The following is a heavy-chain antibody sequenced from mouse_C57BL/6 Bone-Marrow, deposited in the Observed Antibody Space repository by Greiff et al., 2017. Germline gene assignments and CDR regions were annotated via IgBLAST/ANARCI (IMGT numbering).Heavy chain of an antibody. J-gene: IGHJ1*03. CDR2: INSDGGST. D-gene: IGHD1-1*01. CDR1: EYEFPSHD. Sequence: EVQRVESGGGLVQPGESLKLSCESNEYEFPSHDMSWVRKPPETRLELVAAINSDGGSTYYPDTMERRFIISRDNTKKTLYLQMSSLRSEDTALYYCARRGTDYYGSWYFEVWGTGTTVTVAS. V-gene: IGHV5-2*01. CDR3: ARRGTDYYGSWYFEV.